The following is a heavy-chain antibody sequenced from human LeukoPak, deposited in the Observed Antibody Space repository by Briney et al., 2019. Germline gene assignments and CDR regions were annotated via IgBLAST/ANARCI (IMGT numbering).Heavy chain of an antibody. D-gene: IGHD6-13*01. CDR3: ARRLLGAAAGALDY. J-gene: IGHJ4*02. Sequence: SVKVSCKASGGTFSSYSITWVRQAPGQGLEWMGRIIPTLGIANYAQKFQGRVTITADKSTSTAYMELSSLRSEDTAVYYCARRLLGAAAGALDYWGQGTLVTVSS. V-gene: IGHV1-69*02. CDR2: IIPTLGIA. CDR1: GGTFSSYS.